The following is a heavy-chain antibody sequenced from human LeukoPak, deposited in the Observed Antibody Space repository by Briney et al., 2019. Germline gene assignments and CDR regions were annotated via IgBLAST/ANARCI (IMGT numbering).Heavy chain of an antibody. CDR3: ARGIGTSYDSSRDAFDI. J-gene: IGHJ3*02. CDR2: IYSPGT. CDR1: AGSINSGDYY. Sequence: SQTLSLTCTVSAGSINSGDYYWSWIRQPAGKGLEWIGRIYSPGTNYNYNPSVKSRVTISIDTSKNQFSLKLTSVTAADTAVNSCARGIGTSYDSSRDAFDIWGQGKMVTVSS. D-gene: IGHD3-22*01. V-gene: IGHV4-61*02.